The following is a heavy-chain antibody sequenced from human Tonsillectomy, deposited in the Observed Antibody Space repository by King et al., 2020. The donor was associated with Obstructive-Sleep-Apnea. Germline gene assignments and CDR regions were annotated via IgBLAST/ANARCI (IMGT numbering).Heavy chain of an antibody. Sequence: LQLQESGPGLVKPSETLSLTCTVSGGSISSSSYYWGWIRQPPGKGLEWIGSIYYSGTPYYNPSLKSRVTISVDTSKNQFSLKLSSVTAADPAVYYCARVSSSWPPKFAPWGQGTLVTVSS. J-gene: IGHJ5*02. CDR3: ARVSSSWPPKFAP. CDR2: IYYSGTP. V-gene: IGHV4-39*07. CDR1: GGSISSSSYY. D-gene: IGHD6-13*01.